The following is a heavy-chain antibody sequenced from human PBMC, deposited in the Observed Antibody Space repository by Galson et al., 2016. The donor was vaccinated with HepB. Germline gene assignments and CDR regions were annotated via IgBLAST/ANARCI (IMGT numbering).Heavy chain of an antibody. Sequence: SETLSLTCDVYGGSSSGYYWTWIRQPPGKGLEWIGEINHSGSTNYNPSLKSRVTISVDTSKNQFSLKLSSVTAADTAVYYCARGVTGTPYFDFWGQGALVTVSS. D-gene: IGHD2-21*02. CDR2: INHSGST. CDR1: GGSSSGYY. CDR3: ARGVTGTPYFDF. V-gene: IGHV4-34*01. J-gene: IGHJ4*02.